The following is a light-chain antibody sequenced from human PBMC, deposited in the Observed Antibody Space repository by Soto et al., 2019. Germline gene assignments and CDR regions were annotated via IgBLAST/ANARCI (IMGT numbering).Light chain of an antibody. CDR2: GAS. Sequence: VVTQSPATLSVFPGETATLSCRASQSVSSDLAWYQQRPGQAPRLLICGASTRATGIPARFRGSGSGTEFRLTISSLQSEDFATYYCQQYNTWHPKMAFGRWTKVEIK. J-gene: IGKJ1*01. CDR3: QQYNTWHPKMA. V-gene: IGKV3-15*01. CDR1: QSVSSD.